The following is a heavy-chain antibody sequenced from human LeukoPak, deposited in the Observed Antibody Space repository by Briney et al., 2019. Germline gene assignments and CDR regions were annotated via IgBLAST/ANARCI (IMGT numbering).Heavy chain of an antibody. CDR3: ARRSDYDILTGYSNSRFDP. CDR2: INHSGST. D-gene: IGHD3-9*01. J-gene: IGHJ5*02. Sequence: SETLSLTCAVYGESFSGYYWSWIRQPPGKGLEWIGEINHSGSTNNNPTLKSRVTISVDTSKNQFSLKLSSVTAADTAVYSCARRSDYDILTGYSNSRFDPWGQGTLVTVSS. V-gene: IGHV4-34*01. CDR1: GESFSGYY.